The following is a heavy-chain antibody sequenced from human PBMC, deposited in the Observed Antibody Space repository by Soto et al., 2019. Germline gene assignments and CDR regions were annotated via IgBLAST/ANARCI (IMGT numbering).Heavy chain of an antibody. CDR2: TYYRSKWYN. CDR1: GDSVSSNSAA. Sequence: LQTLSLTCAISGDSVSSNSAAWNWIRQSPSRGLEWLGRTYYRSKWYNDYAVSVKSRITINPDTSKNQFSLQLNSVPPEDTAVYYCAREVIVQRRYDALDIWGQRPMVTVSS. V-gene: IGHV6-1*01. J-gene: IGHJ3*02. CDR3: AREVIVQRRYDALDI. D-gene: IGHD3-16*02.